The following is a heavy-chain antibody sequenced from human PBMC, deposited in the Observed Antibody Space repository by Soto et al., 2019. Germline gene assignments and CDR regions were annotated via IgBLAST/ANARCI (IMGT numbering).Heavy chain of an antibody. Sequence: PGGSLRLSCAASGFTFSSYGMHWVRQAPGKGLEWVAVISYDGSNKYYADSVKGRFTISRDNSKNTLYLQMNSLRAEDTAVYYCAKDQAVVVPAAIGFAFDSWGQGTMVTLSS. CDR1: GFTFSSYG. CDR3: AKDQAVVVPAAIGFAFDS. D-gene: IGHD2-2*01. J-gene: IGHJ3*02. CDR2: ISYDGSNK. V-gene: IGHV3-30*18.